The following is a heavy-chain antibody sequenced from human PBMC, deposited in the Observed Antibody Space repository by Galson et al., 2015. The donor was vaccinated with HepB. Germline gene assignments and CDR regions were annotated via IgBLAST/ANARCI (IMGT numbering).Heavy chain of an antibody. V-gene: IGHV3-30*04. D-gene: IGHD4-23*01. CDR1: GFTFSSYA. CDR2: ISYDGSNK. CDR3: ARGYGGNSYFRD. J-gene: IGHJ4*02. Sequence: SLRLSCAASGFTFSSYAMHWVRQAPGKGLEWVAVISYDGSNKYYADSVKGRFTISRDNSKNTLYLQMNSLRAEDTAVYYCARGYGGNSYFRDWGQGTLVTVSS.